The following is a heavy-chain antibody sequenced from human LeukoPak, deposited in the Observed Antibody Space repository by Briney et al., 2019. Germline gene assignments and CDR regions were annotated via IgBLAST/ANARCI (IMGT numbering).Heavy chain of an antibody. Sequence: SQTLSLTCNVSGGSISSYYWSWIRQPPGKGLEWIGYIYYTGGSNYNPSLKSRVTISVDTSKNQFSLKLSSVTAADTAVYYCAGMVRGVIRYYYGMDVWGQGTTVTVSS. V-gene: IGHV4-59*01. J-gene: IGHJ6*02. D-gene: IGHD3-10*01. CDR1: GGSISSYY. CDR2: IYYTGGS. CDR3: AGMVRGVIRYYYGMDV.